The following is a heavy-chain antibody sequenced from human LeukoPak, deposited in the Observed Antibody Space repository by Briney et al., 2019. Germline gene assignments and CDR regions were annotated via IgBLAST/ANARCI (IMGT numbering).Heavy chain of an antibody. CDR2: IIPIFGTA. V-gene: IGHV1-69*13. Sequence: ASVKVSCKASGGTFSSYAISWVRQAPGQGLEWMGGIIPIFGTANYAQKFQGRVTITADESTSTAYMELSSPRSEDTAVYYCASLVLEPSNIDYWGQGTLVTVSS. CDR1: GGTFSSYA. D-gene: IGHD1-1*01. CDR3: ASLVLEPSNIDY. J-gene: IGHJ4*02.